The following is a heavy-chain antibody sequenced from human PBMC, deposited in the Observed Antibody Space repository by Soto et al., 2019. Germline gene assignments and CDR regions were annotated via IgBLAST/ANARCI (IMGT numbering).Heavy chain of an antibody. CDR3: ARVAVAGFPYNWFDP. CDR1: GYTFTSYA. J-gene: IGHJ5*02. Sequence: ASVKVSCKASGYTFTSYAMHWVRQAPGQRLEWMGWINAGNGNTEYSQKFQGRVTITRDTSASTAYMELSSLRSEDTAVYYCARVAVAGFPYNWFDPWGQGTLVTVSS. CDR2: INAGNGNT. D-gene: IGHD6-19*01. V-gene: IGHV1-3*01.